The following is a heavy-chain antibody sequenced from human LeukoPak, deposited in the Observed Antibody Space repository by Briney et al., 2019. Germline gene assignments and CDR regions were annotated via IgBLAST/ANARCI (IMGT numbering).Heavy chain of an antibody. J-gene: IGHJ5*02. CDR2: IYPGDSDT. CDR1: GYSFSDYW. V-gene: IGHV5-51*01. D-gene: IGHD5-18*01. Sequence: GESLKISCKGFGYSFSDYWIGWVRQMPGKGVEWVGIIYPGDSDTRYSPSLQGQVTISADKSISTVYLQWSSLKASDTAMYYCARTLQSYGHNYFDPWGQGTLVTVSS. CDR3: ARTLQSYGHNYFDP.